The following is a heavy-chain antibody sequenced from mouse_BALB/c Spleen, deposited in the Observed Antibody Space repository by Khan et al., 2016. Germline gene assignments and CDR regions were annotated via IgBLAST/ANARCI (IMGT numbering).Heavy chain of an antibody. CDR2: IRYSGST. D-gene: IGHD1-2*01. CDR1: GYSITSGYG. V-gene: IGHV3-2*02. CDR3: ARTARIKY. Sequence: EVQLQESGPGLVKPSPSLSLTCTVTGYSITSGYGWNWIRQFPGNQLEWMGYIRYSGSTNYNPSLKSRISITRDTSKNQFCLQLNSVTTEDTATYYCARTARIKYWGQGTTLTVSS. J-gene: IGHJ2*01.